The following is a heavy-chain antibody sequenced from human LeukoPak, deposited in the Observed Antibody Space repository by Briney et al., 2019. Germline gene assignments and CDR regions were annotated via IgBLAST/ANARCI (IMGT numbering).Heavy chain of an antibody. CDR2: IKEDGSET. V-gene: IGHV3-7*01. CDR1: GFTFKKYW. CDR3: ARDGEVFCGGDCSYVDY. J-gene: IGHJ4*02. Sequence: GESLRLSCAASGFTFKKYWMNWVRQVPGKGLECLANIKEDGSETYYADSVKGRFTISRDNPKNLLFLQINSLRVEDTAVYYCARDGEVFCGGDCSYVDYWGQGTLVTVSS. D-gene: IGHD2-21*02.